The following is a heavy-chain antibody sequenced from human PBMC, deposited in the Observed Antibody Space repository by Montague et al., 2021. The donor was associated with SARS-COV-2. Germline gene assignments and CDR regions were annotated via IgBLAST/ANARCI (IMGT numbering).Heavy chain of an antibody. CDR2: TSWDGGVK. CDR3: AKGRHGSGTYYSDS. J-gene: IGHJ4*02. V-gene: IGHV3-9*01. Sequence: SLRLSCAASGFTFDDFAMHWARQAPGKGLEWVSRTSWDGGVKGYADSVKGRFTISRDNARNSLYLQMNSLRPDDTAFYYCAKGRHGSGTYYSDSWGQGTLVTVSS. CDR1: GFTFDDFA. D-gene: IGHD3-10*01.